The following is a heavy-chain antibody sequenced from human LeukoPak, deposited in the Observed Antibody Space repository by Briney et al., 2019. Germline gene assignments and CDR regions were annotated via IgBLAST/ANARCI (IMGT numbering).Heavy chain of an antibody. CDR1: GYSISSAYY. V-gene: IGHV4-38-2*02. Sequence: SETLSLTCAVSGYSISSAYYWGWIRQPPGRGLEWIGSIHHSGSSDYNPSLKSRVTISVDTSKNQFSLKLSSVTAADTAVYYCARENPAAPTLDYWGQGTLVTVSS. D-gene: IGHD6-6*01. CDR3: ARENPAAPTLDY. CDR2: IHHSGSS. J-gene: IGHJ4*02.